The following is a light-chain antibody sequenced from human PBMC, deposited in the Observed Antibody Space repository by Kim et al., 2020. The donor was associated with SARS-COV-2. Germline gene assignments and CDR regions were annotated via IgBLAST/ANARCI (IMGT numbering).Light chain of an antibody. V-gene: IGLV3-21*04. CDR2: YDS. CDR1: NIGSKS. Sequence: SYELTQPPSVSVAPGKTARITCGGNNIGSKSVHWYQQKPGQAPVLVIYYDSDRPSGIPERFSGSNSGNTATLTISRVEAGDEADYYCQVWDSSIDHVFGT. CDR3: QVWDSSIDHV. J-gene: IGLJ1*01.